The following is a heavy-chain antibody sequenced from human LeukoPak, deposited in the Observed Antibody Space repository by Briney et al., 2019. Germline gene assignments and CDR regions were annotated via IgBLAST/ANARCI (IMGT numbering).Heavy chain of an antibody. D-gene: IGHD3-10*01. CDR1: GYTFTTYG. J-gene: IGHJ6*03. Sequence: GASVKVSCKASGYTFTTYGISWVPPAPGQGLEWMGWISAYNGNTNYAQKLQGRVTMTTDTSTSTAYMELRSLRSDDTAVYYCARAGSGRYYYYMDVWGKGTTVTVSS. CDR2: ISAYNGNT. CDR3: ARAGSGRYYYYMDV. V-gene: IGHV1-18*01.